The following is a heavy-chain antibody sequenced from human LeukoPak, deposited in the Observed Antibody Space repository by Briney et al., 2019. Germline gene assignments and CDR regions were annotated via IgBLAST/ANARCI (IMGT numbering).Heavy chain of an antibody. D-gene: IGHD1-26*01. CDR3: ARGGPTMRDAFDI. V-gene: IGHV4-34*01. Sequence: SETLSLTCAVYGGSFSGYHWSWIRQPPGKGLEWIGEVNHSGSTNYNPSLKSRVTISVDTSKNQFSLKLSSVTAADTAVYYCARGGPTMRDAFDIWGQGTMVTVSS. CDR1: GGSFSGYH. J-gene: IGHJ3*02. CDR2: VNHSGST.